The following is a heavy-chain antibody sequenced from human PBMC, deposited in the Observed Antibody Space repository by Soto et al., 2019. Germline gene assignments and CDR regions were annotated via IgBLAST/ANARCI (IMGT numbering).Heavy chain of an antibody. D-gene: IGHD2-21*01. J-gene: IGHJ6*02. V-gene: IGHV3-64*01. Sequence: EVQLVESGGGLVQPGGSLRLSCEASGFTFSSYAMHWVRQAPGKGLEYVSVITSNGGNTDYASSVKGRFTISRDNSQNTLYLQMGSLRAEDRAVYYCARRIPFGYGMDVWGQGTTVTVSS. CDR3: ARRIPFGYGMDV. CDR2: ITSNGGNT. CDR1: GFTFSSYA.